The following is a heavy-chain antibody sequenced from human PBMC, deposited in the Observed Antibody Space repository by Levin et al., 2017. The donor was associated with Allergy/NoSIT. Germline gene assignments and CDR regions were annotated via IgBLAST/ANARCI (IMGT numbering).Heavy chain of an antibody. J-gene: IGHJ4*02. V-gene: IGHV1-18*01. CDR2: ISAYNGRT. Sequence: ASVKVSCKASGYTFTNYAIIWVRQAPGQGLEWMGYISAYNGRTSYAQKVQGRVTMTTETSTSTVYMELRSLRSDDTAVYYCTREERNFVGATKGGLEYWGQGTMVTVSS. CDR3: TREERNFVGATKGGLEY. D-gene: IGHD1-26*01. CDR1: GYTFTNYA.